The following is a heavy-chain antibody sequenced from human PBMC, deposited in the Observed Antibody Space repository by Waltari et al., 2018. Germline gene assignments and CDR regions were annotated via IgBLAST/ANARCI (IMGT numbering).Heavy chain of an antibody. Sequence: EVQLVESGGGLVQPGGSLRLSCAASGFNFNNYWMDWVRQAPGEGLEWVANLKHDGTESHYVGSVKGRFTVSRDNAHNLLYLQMDSLRVEDTAVYYCSVSLNSWGQGTLVTVSS. CDR1: GFNFNNYW. J-gene: IGHJ4*02. V-gene: IGHV3-7*01. CDR2: LKHDGTES. CDR3: SVSLNS.